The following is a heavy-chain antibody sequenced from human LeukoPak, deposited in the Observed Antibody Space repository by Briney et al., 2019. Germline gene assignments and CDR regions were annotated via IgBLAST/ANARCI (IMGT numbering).Heavy chain of an antibody. CDR1: GFTFGILS. D-gene: IGHD1-1*01. V-gene: IGHV3-23*01. CDR2: VNPSGDST. CDR3: AKDRAGTPWAD. J-gene: IGHJ4*02. Sequence: PGGSLRLSCAASGFTFGILSMTCVRQTPGKRLEWVSTVNPSGDSTYYANSVKGRFTISRDNSRDTIFLQMDSLRAGDTAIYYCAKDRAGTPWADWGQGTLVTVSS.